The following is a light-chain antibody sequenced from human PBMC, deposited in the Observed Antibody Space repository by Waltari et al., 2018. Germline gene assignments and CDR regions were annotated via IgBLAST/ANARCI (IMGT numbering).Light chain of an antibody. CDR1: RSRIGSTY. V-gene: IGLV1-47*02. J-gene: IGLJ2*01. Sequence: QSVLTQPPSAAGTPGQRVTISCSGSRSRIGSTYVYWYQQLPGTAPKLLIYTNNQRPSGVPDRFSDSKSGTSASLVISGLRSEDEADYYCAAWDDSLSGMVFGGGTKLTVL. CDR2: TNN. CDR3: AAWDDSLSGMV.